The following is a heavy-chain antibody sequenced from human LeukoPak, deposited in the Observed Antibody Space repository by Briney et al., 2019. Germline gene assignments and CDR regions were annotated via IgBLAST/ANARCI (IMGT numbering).Heavy chain of an antibody. D-gene: IGHD1-26*01. V-gene: IGHV1-2*02. J-gene: IGHJ6*03. CDR3: ARSCCCGSSPSYYYYMDV. CDR2: INPNSGAT. CDR1: GYTFTGYY. Sequence: ASVKVSCKASGYTFTGYYIHWVRQAPGQGLEWMGWINPNSGATNYAQKFQGRVTMTRDTSISTAYMELSRLRSDDTAVYYCARSCCCGSSPSYYYYMDVWGKGTTVTISS.